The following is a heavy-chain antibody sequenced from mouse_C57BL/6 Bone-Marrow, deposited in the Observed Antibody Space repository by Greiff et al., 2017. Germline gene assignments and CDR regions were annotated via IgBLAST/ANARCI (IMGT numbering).Heavy chain of an antibody. D-gene: IGHD1-1*01. CDR2: ISGGGGTT. V-gene: IGHV5-9*01. Sequence: EVMLVESGGGLVKPGGSLKLSCAASGFTFSSYTMSWVRQTPEKRLQWVAAISGGGGTTYYPDSVKGRFTISRDNDKNILYLQMSSLRSEDTALXYCSGQVTTVLGTKDFDVWGTGTTVTVSS. J-gene: IGHJ1*03. CDR3: SGQVTTVLGTKDFDV. CDR1: GFTFSSYT.